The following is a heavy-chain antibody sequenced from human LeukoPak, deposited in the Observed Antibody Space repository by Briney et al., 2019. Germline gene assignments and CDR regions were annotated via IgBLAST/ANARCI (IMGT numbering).Heavy chain of an antibody. CDR2: INPNSGGT. V-gene: IGHV1-2*02. CDR3: ARERGREYCSSTSCYSRTYNWFDP. Sequence: ASVKVSCKASGYTFSDYYIHWVRQAPGQGLEWMGWINPNSGGTDYGQKFQGRVTMTTDTSTSTAYMELRSLRSDDTAAYYCARERGREYCSSTSCYSRTYNWFDPWGQGTLVTVSS. D-gene: IGHD2-2*01. CDR1: GYTFSDYY. J-gene: IGHJ5*02.